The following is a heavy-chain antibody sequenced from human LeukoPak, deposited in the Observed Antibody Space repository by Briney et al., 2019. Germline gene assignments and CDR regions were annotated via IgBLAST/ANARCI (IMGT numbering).Heavy chain of an antibody. CDR2: IWPSDSDT. CDR1: GYTFTNYW. CDR3: ARPLQFDSSGYYNY. D-gene: IGHD3-22*01. J-gene: IGHJ4*02. V-gene: IGHV5-51*01. Sequence: PGESLKISCKGSGYTFTNYWIGWVRQMPGKGLEWMGIIWPSDSDTRYSPSFQGQVTISADKSISTAYLQWSSLKASDTAMYYCARPLQFDSSGYYNYWGQGTLVTVSS.